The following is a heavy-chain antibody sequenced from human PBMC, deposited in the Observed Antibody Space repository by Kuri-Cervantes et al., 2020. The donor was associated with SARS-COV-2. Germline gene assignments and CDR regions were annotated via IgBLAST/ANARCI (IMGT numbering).Heavy chain of an antibody. CDR1: GGSISSYY. J-gene: IGHJ4*02. Sequence: GSLRLSCTVSGGSISSYYWSWIRQPAGKGLEWIGRIYSSGSANYNPSLKSRVTMSVDSSKNQFSLKLSSVTAADTAVYYCARGASYLNYWGQGTLVTVSS. CDR2: IYSSGSA. CDR3: ARGASYLNY. V-gene: IGHV4-4*07.